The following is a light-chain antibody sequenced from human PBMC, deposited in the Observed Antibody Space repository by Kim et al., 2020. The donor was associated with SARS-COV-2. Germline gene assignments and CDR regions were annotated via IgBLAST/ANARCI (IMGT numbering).Light chain of an antibody. V-gene: IGKV3-20*01. CDR1: QSVSSSY. CDR3: QQYDTSPWT. Sequence: SPGERATLSCRARQSVSSSYLAWYQQKAGQAPRLLIYGASTRVSGIPDRFSGSGSGTDFTLTISRLEPEDFAVYFCQQYDTSPWTFGQGTKVDIK. CDR2: GAS. J-gene: IGKJ1*01.